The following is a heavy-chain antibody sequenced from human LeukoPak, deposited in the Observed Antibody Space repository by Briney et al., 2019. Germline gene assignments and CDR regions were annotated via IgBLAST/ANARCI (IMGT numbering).Heavy chain of an antibody. CDR3: AKATSRMTTVTSPLGY. V-gene: IGHV3-23*01. CDR2: ISGSGGGT. Sequence: GGSLRLSCAASGFTFSSYAMSWVRQAPGKGLEWLSAISGSGGGTYYADSAKGRFTISRDNSKNTLYLQMNSLRAEDTAVYYCAKATSRMTTVTSPLGYWGQGTLVTVSS. D-gene: IGHD4-17*01. CDR1: GFTFSSYA. J-gene: IGHJ4*02.